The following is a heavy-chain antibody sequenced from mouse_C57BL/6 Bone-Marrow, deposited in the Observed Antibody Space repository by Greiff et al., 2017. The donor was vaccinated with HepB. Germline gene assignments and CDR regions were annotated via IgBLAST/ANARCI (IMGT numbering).Heavy chain of an antibody. D-gene: IGHD1-1*01. V-gene: IGHV1-64*01. CDR2: IHPNSGST. CDR3: ARTVVALYYFEY. CDR1: GYTFTSYW. Sequence: QVQLQQPGAELVKPGASVKLSCKASGYTFTSYWMHWVKQRPGQGLEWIGMIHPNSGSTNYNEKFKSKATLTVDKSSSTAYMQLSSLTSEDSAVYYCARTVVALYYFEYWGQGTTLTVSS. J-gene: IGHJ2*01.